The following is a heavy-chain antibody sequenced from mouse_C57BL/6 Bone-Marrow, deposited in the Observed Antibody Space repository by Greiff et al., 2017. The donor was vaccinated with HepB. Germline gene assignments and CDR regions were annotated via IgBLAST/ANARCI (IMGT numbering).Heavy chain of an antibody. V-gene: IGHV1-61*01. Sequence: QVQLQQPGAELVRPGSSVKLSCKASGYTFTSYWMDWVKQRPGQGLEWIGNIYPSDSETHYNQKFKDKATLTVDKSSSTAYMQLSSLTSENSAVYYCARSSTVVAPYFDYWGQGTTLTVSS. CDR3: ARSSTVVAPYFDY. CDR1: GYTFTSYW. D-gene: IGHD1-1*01. CDR2: IYPSDSET. J-gene: IGHJ2*01.